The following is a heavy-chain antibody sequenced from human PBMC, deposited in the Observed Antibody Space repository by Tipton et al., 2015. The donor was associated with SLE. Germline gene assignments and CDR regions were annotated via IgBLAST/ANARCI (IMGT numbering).Heavy chain of an antibody. D-gene: IGHD6-13*01. CDR2: IYYSGST. CDR3: ASYSSSWFHFDY. CDR1: GGSISSGDYY. V-gene: IGHV4-30-4*01. Sequence: LRLSCTVSGGSISSGDYYWSWIRQPPGKGLEWIGYIYYSGSTYYNPSLKSRVTISVDTSKNQFSLKLSSVTAADTAVYYCASYSSSWFHFDYWGQGTMVTVSS. J-gene: IGHJ4*03.